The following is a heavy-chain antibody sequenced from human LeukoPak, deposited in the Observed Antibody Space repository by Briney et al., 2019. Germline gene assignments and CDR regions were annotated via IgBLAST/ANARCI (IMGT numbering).Heavy chain of an antibody. D-gene: IGHD4-17*01. CDR3: ARVTNDYGDYGFDY. Sequence: ASVKVSCKASGYTFTGYYMHWVRQAPGQGLEWMGWINPNSGGTNNAQKFQGRVTMTRDTSISTAYMELRRLRSDDTAVYYCARVTNDYGDYGFDYLGQGTLVTVSS. J-gene: IGHJ4*02. CDR2: INPNSGGT. V-gene: IGHV1-2*02. CDR1: GYTFTGYY.